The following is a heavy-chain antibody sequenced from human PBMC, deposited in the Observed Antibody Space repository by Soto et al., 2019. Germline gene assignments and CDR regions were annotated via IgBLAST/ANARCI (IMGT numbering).Heavy chain of an antibody. CDR2: IIPMFGTA. CDR3: ARDPLMTAAAGTQTYYYYGMDV. D-gene: IGHD6-13*01. V-gene: IGHV1-69*13. CDR1: VGTLSSYA. J-gene: IGHJ6*02. Sequence: VASVKVSCKPSVGTLSSYAMSCVREAPGQGLEWMGGIIPMFGTANYAQKFQGRVTITADESTSTAYMELSSLRSEDTAVYYCARDPLMTAAAGTQTYYYYGMDVWGQGTTVTV.